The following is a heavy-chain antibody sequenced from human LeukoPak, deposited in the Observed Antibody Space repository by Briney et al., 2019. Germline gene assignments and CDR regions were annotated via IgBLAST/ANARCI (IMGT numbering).Heavy chain of an antibody. CDR1: GGSISSGDYY. V-gene: IGHV4-30-4*01. D-gene: IGHD6-19*01. Sequence: SETLSLTCTVSGGSISSGDYYWSWIRQPPGKGLEWIGYIYYSGSTYYNPSLKSRVTISVDTSKNQFSLKLSSVTAADTAVYYCARSVAGTGYNWFDPWGQGTLVTVSS. CDR3: ARSVAGTGYNWFDP. CDR2: IYYSGST. J-gene: IGHJ5*02.